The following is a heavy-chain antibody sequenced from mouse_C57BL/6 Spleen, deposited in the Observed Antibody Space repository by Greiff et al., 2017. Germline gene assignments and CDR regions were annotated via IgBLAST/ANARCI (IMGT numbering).Heavy chain of an antibody. V-gene: IGHV1-61*01. CDR1: GYTFPSYW. Sequence: VQLQQPGAELVRPGSSVKLSCKASGYTFPSYWMDWVKQRPGQGLEWIGNIYPSDSETHYNQKFKDKATLTVDKSSSTACMQLSSLTSDDSAVYYWARRAVVVYYYAMDYWGQGTSVTVSS. CDR3: ARRAVVVYYYAMDY. J-gene: IGHJ4*01. CDR2: IYPSDSET. D-gene: IGHD1-1*01.